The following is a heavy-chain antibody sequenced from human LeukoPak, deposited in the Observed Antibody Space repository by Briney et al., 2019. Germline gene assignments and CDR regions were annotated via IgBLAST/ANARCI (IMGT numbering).Heavy chain of an antibody. J-gene: IGHJ6*03. CDR2: INHGGST. CDR1: GGSFSGYY. V-gene: IGHV4-34*01. CDR3: ARGLTDLIWGFNYYCYYMDV. D-gene: IGHD3-16*01. Sequence: SETLSLTCAVYGGSFSGYYWSWIRQPPGKGLEWIGEINHGGSTNYNPSLKSRVTISVDTSKNQFSLKLSSVTAADTAVYYCARGLTDLIWGFNYYCYYMDVWGKGTTVTVSS.